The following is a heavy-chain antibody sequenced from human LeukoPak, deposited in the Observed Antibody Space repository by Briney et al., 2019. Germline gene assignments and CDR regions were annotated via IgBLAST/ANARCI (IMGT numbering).Heavy chain of an antibody. D-gene: IGHD6-6*01. J-gene: IGHJ4*02. Sequence: GESLKISCKGSGYSFTNYWIGWVRQMPGKGLEWMGMIYPGDSGTRYSPSFQGQVTVSADNSISTAYLQWSSLKASHTAIYYCARRYYSSSYYLDYWGQGTLVTVSS. CDR2: IYPGDSGT. CDR3: ARRYYSSSYYLDY. V-gene: IGHV5-51*01. CDR1: GYSFTNYW.